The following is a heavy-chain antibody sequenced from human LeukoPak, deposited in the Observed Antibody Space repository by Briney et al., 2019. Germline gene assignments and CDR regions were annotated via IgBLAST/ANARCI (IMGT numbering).Heavy chain of an antibody. J-gene: IGHJ5*02. CDR3: ARGRGCSGGSCYSNWFDP. D-gene: IGHD2-15*01. Sequence: SETLSLTCTVSGGSISSYYWSWIRQTPGKGLEWIGYIYYSGSTNYNPSLKSRVTISVDTSKNQFSLKLSSVTAADTAVYYCARGRGCSGGSCYSNWFDPWGQGTLVTVSS. CDR2: IYYSGST. V-gene: IGHV4-59*01. CDR1: GGSISSYY.